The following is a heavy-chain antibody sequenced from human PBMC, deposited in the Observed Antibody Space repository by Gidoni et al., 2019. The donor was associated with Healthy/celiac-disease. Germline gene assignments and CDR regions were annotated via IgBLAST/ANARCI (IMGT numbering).Heavy chain of an antibody. CDR2: ISSSSSYI. CDR1: GFTFSSDS. Sequence: EVQLVESGGGLVKPGGSLRLSCAASGFTFSSDSMNWVRQAPGKGLEWVSAISSSSSYIYYADSVKGRFTISRDNAKNSLYLQMNSLRAEDTAVYYCARAAGEWLVPPRGRYGMDVWGQGTTVTVSS. D-gene: IGHD6-19*01. J-gene: IGHJ6*02. V-gene: IGHV3-21*01. CDR3: ARAAGEWLVPPRGRYGMDV.